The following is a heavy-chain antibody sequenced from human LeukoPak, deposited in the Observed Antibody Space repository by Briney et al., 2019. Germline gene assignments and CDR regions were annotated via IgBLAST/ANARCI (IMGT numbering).Heavy chain of an antibody. J-gene: IGHJ4*02. V-gene: IGHV1-18*01. CDR2: ISAYNGNT. CDR1: GYTFTSYG. D-gene: IGHD3-22*01. Sequence: ASVKVSCKASGYTFTSYGISWGRQSPGHGREGMGGISAYNGNTNYAQKLQGRVTMTTDTSTSTAYMELRRLTSDHPAVYYCARDGLHYYDSRGPVDYWGQGTLVSVSS. CDR3: ARDGLHYYDSRGPVDY.